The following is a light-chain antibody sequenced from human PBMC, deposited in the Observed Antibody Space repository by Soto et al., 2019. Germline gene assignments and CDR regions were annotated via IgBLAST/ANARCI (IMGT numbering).Light chain of an antibody. CDR2: DAS. CDR1: QSISSW. CDR3: QQYNSYERT. Sequence: DIQMTQSPSTLSASVGDRVTITCRASQSISSWLAWYQQKPGKAPKLLIYDASSLESGVPSRFSGSGSGTEFTLTISILQPDDFATYYCQQYNSYERTFGQGTKVEIK. J-gene: IGKJ1*01. V-gene: IGKV1-5*01.